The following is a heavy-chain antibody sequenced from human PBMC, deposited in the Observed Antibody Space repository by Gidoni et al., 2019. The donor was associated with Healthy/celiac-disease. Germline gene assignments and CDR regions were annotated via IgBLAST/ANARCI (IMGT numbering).Heavy chain of an antibody. CDR2: ISAYNGNT. CDR3: ARVAGSVVPAAIRHWFDP. D-gene: IGHD2-2*01. CDR1: GYTFTSSG. V-gene: IGHV1-18*04. J-gene: IGHJ5*02. Sequence: QVQLVQSGAEVKKPGASVKVSCKASGYTFTSSGISWVRQAPGQGLEWMGWISAYNGNTNYAQKLQGRVTMTTDTSTSTAYMELRSLRSDDTAVYYCARVAGSVVPAAIRHWFDPWGQGTLVTVSS.